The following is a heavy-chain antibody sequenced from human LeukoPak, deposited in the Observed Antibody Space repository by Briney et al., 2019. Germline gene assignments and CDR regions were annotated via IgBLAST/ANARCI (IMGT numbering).Heavy chain of an antibody. CDR1: GGSISSSNW. D-gene: IGHD3-22*01. J-gene: IGHJ4*02. CDR2: IYHSGST. V-gene: IGHV4-4*02. Sequence: SETLSLTCAVSGGSISSSNWWSWVRQPPGKGLEWIGEIYHSGSTNYNPSLKSRVTISVDKSKNQFSLKLGSVTAADTAVYYCARKTDSSGYYPPPNYSDYWGQGTLVTVSS. CDR3: ARKTDSSGYYPPPNYSDY.